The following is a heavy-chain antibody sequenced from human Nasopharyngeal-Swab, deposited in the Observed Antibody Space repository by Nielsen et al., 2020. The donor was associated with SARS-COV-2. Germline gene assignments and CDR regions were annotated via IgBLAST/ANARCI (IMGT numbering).Heavy chain of an antibody. CDR3: ARDCHRLSGGSCDEGADAFDI. CDR2: IYYSGST. D-gene: IGHD2-15*01. J-gene: IGHJ3*02. V-gene: IGHV4-31*03. Sequence: SETLSLTCTVSGGSISSGGYYWSWIRQHPGKGLEWIGYIYYSGSTYYNPSIKSRVTISVDPSKNQFSLKLSSVTAADTAVYYCARDCHRLSGGSCDEGADAFDIWGQGTMVTVSS. CDR1: GGSISSGGYY.